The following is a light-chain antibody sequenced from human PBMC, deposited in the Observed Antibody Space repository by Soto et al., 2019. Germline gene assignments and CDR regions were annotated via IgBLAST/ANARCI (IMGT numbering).Light chain of an antibody. J-gene: IGKJ5*01. CDR3: QKYYSTPIT. Sequence: DIVMTQSPDSLAVSLGERATINCKSSQSVLYSSNNKNYLTWYQQKPGQPPKLLIYWASTRESGVPDRLSGTGSGTDFTLTISSLQAEDLAVYYCQKYYSTPITFGQGTRLES. CDR2: WAS. CDR1: QSVLYSSNNKNY. V-gene: IGKV4-1*01.